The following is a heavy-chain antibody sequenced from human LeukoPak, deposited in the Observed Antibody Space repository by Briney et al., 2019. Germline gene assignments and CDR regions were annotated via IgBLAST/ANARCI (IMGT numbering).Heavy chain of an antibody. D-gene: IGHD3-3*01. J-gene: IGHJ4*02. CDR3: ASRIFGVITYFDS. V-gene: IGHV4-30-4*01. Sequence: SETLSLTCTVSGGSISSGDYYWSWIRQPPGKGLEWIGYIYYSGSTYYNPSLKSRVTISVDTSKNQFSLKLSSVTAADTAVYYCASRIFGVITYFDSWGQGTLVSVFS. CDR1: GGSISSGDYY. CDR2: IYYSGST.